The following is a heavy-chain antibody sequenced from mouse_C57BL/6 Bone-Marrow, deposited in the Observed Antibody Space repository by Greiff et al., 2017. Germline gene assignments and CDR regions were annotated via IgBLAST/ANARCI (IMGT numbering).Heavy chain of an antibody. CDR2: IDPNSGGT. Sequence: QVHVKQSGAELVKPGASVKLSCKASGYTFTSYWMHWVKQRPGRGLEWIGRIDPNSGGTKYTEKFKGKATLTVGKPSSTAYMQLSSLTSEDSAVYYCAHGNYFYWYFAVWGTGTTVTVSS. J-gene: IGHJ1*03. V-gene: IGHV1-72*01. CDR1: GYTFTSYW. D-gene: IGHD2-1*01. CDR3: AHGNYFYWYFAV.